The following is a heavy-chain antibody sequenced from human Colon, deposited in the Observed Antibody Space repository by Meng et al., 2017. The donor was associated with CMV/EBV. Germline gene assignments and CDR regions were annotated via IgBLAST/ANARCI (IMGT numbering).Heavy chain of an antibody. CDR3: ARITTVPYWFDP. V-gene: IGHV4-38-2*02. D-gene: IGHD1-1*01. CDR2: IFHSGVT. CDR1: GNSISRGYY. Sequence: SCSVSGNSISRGYYWGWIRQPPGKGPEWIGSIFHSGVTYYNPSLKSRVTISVDTSKNQFSLKLSSVSAADTAVYYCARITTVPYWFDPWGQGILVTVSS. J-gene: IGHJ5*02.